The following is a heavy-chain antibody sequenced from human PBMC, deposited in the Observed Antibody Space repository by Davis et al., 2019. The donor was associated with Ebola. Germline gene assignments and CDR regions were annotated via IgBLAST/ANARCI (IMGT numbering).Heavy chain of an antibody. CDR3: ARDLLWFGELDY. D-gene: IGHD3-10*01. V-gene: IGHV3-30*01. J-gene: IGHJ4*02. CDR1: EFTFRDYS. Sequence: GESLKISCVASEFTFRDYSINWIRQAPGKGLEWMSIISHDGSNRFYAGSVKGRFTISRDNSKNTLYLQMNSLRAEDTAVYYCARDLLWFGELDYWGQGTLVTVSS. CDR2: ISHDGSNR.